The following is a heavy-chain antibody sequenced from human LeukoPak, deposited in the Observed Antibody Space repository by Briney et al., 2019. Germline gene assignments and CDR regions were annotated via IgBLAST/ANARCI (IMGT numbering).Heavy chain of an antibody. J-gene: IGHJ4*02. CDR1: GFTFRSFG. D-gene: IGHD5-18*01. CDR2: IRFDGSNK. Sequence: QPGGSLRLSCAASGFTFRSFGIHWVRQAPGKGLEWVAFIRFDGSNKNYADSVKGRFTISRDNSKNTLYLQMNSLRTEDTAMYYCARDSPPNSYGYAWHFDYWGQGTLVTVSS. V-gene: IGHV3-30*02. CDR3: ARDSPPNSYGYAWHFDY.